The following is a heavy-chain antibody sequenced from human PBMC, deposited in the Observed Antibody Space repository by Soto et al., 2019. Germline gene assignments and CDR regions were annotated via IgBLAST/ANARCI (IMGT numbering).Heavy chain of an antibody. CDR3: AKEYPNEF. D-gene: IGHD2-8*01. V-gene: IGHV3-30*18. CDR2: ISYDGSNK. Sequence: GGSLRLSCAASGFIFISSDMHWVLQAPGKGLEWVVFISYDGSNKYYVDSVKGRFTISRDNSKSTLYLQMNSLRAEDIFVYHCAKEYPNEFWGQGHMVPVSS. CDR1: GFIFISSD. J-gene: IGHJ4*02.